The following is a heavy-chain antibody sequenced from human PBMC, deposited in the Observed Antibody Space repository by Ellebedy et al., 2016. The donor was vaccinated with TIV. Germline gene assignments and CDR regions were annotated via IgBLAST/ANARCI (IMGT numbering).Heavy chain of an antibody. CDR3: ARTKYLDY. J-gene: IGHJ4*02. CDR1: GFTVSSNY. Sequence: GESLKISCAASGFTVSSNYMTWVRQAPGKGLAWVSIIYSGGSTYYADSVKDRFTISRDNSKNTLYLQMSSLRAEDTAIYYCARTKYLDYWGQGTLVTVSS. CDR2: IYSGGST. V-gene: IGHV3-66*01.